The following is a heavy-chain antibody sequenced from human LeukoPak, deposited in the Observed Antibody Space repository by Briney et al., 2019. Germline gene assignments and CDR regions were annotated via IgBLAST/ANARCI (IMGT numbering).Heavy chain of an antibody. CDR1: GFTFSSYW. J-gene: IGHJ3*02. V-gene: IGHV3-7*03. CDR3: ARRWYSSGWYGAFDI. Sequence: GGSLRLSCAASGFTFSSYWMSWVRQAPGKGLEWVANLKQDGSEKYYVDSVKGRFTISRDNAKNSLYLQMNSLRAEDTAVYYCARRWYSSGWYGAFDIWGQGTMVTVSS. D-gene: IGHD6-19*01. CDR2: LKQDGSEK.